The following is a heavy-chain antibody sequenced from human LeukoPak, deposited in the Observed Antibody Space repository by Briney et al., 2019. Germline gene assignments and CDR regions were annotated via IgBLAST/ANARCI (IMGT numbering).Heavy chain of an antibody. CDR2: INAGNGNT. D-gene: IGHD3-10*01. CDR3: ARGKNYYGSGSYNWFDR. J-gene: IGHJ5*02. CDR1: GYTFTSYA. Sequence: ASVKVSCKASGYTFTSYAMHWVRQAPGQRLEWMGWINAGNGNTKYSQKFQGRVTITRDTSASTAYMELSSLRSEDTAVYYCARGKNYYGSGSYNWFDRWGQGTLVTVSS. V-gene: IGHV1-3*01.